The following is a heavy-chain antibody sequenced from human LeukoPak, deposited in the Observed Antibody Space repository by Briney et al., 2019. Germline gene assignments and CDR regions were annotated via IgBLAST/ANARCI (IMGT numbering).Heavy chain of an antibody. J-gene: IGHJ4*02. V-gene: IGHV3-30-3*01. CDR1: GFTFSSYA. CDR3: ASPPRIVGATYFDY. CDR2: ISYDGSNK. Sequence: GGSLRLSCAASGFTFSSYAMHWVRQAPGKGLEWVAVISYDGSNKYYADSVKGRFTISRGNSKNTLYLQMNSLRAEDTAVYYCASPPRIVGATYFDYWGQGTLVTVSS. D-gene: IGHD1-26*01.